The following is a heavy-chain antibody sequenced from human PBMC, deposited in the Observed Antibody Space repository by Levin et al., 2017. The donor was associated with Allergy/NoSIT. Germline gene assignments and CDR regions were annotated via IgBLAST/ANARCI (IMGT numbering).Heavy chain of an antibody. CDR1: GGSINRSSHY. D-gene: IGHD5-18*01. Sequence: SETLSLTCAVSGGSINRSSHYWGWIRQPPGKGLEWIGSMHYSGSTYCKTSLKSRATISVDTSKNQFSLKLSSVTAADTAVYYCARHGGWMGYNHGSYFDYWGQGTLVTVSS. J-gene: IGHJ4*02. CDR2: MHYSGST. V-gene: IGHV4-39*01. CDR3: ARHGGWMGYNHGSYFDY.